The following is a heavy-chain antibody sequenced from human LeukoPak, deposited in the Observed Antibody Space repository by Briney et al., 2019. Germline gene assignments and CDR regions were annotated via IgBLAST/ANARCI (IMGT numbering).Heavy chain of an antibody. J-gene: IGHJ4*02. CDR3: AKQRSEVVVAATNY. D-gene: IGHD2-15*01. CDR2: ITGGGDTT. Sequence: PGGSLRLSCAASGFTFSGYAMTWVRQAPGKGLEWVSSITGGGDTTYYADSVRGRFTISRDNSKNTLSVQMNSPRAEDTAVYYCAKQRSEVVVAATNYWGQGTLVTVSS. CDR1: GFTFSGYA. V-gene: IGHV3-23*01.